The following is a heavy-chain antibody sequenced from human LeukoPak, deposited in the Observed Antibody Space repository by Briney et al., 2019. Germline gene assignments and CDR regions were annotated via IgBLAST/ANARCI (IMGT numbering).Heavy chain of an antibody. CDR1: GGTFSSYV. CDR2: IIPILGIA. J-gene: IGHJ4*02. Sequence: SVKVSCKASGGTFSSYVISWVRQAPGQGLEWMGRIIPILGIANYAQKFQGRVTITADKSTSTAYMELSSLRSEDTAVYYCATHPTTVVKYYFDYWGQGTLVTVSS. D-gene: IGHD4-23*01. V-gene: IGHV1-69*04. CDR3: ATHPTTVVKYYFDY.